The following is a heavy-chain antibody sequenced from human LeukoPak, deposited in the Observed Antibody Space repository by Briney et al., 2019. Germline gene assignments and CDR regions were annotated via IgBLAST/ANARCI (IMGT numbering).Heavy chain of an antibody. CDR3: AKESSGGWYFDY. Sequence: GGSLRLSCAASGFTFSSYSMNWVRQAPGKGLEWVSSISSSSSYIYYADSVKGRFTISRDNSKNSLYLQMNSLRAEDTAVYYCAKESSGGWYFDYWGQGTLVTVSS. CDR2: ISSSSSYI. CDR1: GFTFSSYS. D-gene: IGHD6-19*01. J-gene: IGHJ4*02. V-gene: IGHV3-21*04.